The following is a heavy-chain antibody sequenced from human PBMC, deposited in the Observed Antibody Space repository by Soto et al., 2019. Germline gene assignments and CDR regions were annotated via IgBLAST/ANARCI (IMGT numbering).Heavy chain of an antibody. CDR3: AGDDSSGYYSEYFQH. CDR1: GGTFSSYA. D-gene: IGHD3-22*01. J-gene: IGHJ1*01. CDR2: IIPIFGTA. Sequence: SVKVSCKASGGTFSSYATSWGRQAPGQGLEWMGGIIPIFGTANYAQKFQGRVTITADESTSTAYMELSSLRSEDTAVYYCAGDDSSGYYSEYFQHWGQGTLVTVSS. V-gene: IGHV1-69*13.